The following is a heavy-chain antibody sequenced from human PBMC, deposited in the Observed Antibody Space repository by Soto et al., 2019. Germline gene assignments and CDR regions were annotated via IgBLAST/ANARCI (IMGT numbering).Heavy chain of an antibody. J-gene: IGHJ5*02. CDR1: GGTFSSYA. D-gene: IGHD2-2*02. CDR3: ARDRPCSSTSCYTFNWFDP. CDR2: IIPIFGTA. V-gene: IGHV1-69*13. Sequence: SVKVSCKASGGTFSSYAISWVRQAPGQGLEWMGGIIPIFGTANYAQKFQGRVTITADESTSTAYMELSSLRSEDTAVYYCARDRPCSSTSCYTFNWFDPWGQGTLVTVS.